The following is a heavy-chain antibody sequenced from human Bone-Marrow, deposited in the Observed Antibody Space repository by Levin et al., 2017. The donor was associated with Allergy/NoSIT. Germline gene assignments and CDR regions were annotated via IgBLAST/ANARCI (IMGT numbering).Heavy chain of an antibody. Sequence: GGSLRLSCKASGYSFTDYYLHWVRQAPGQGLEWMGRINLSGGDTLYAETLRGRVTMTWDTSTSTVYMEVNGLRSADTAVYYCVTEIRGGAFDYWGQGALVTVSS. CDR1: GYSFTDYY. CDR2: INLSGGDT. CDR3: VTEIRGGAFDY. V-gene: IGHV1-46*04. D-gene: IGHD3-16*01. J-gene: IGHJ4*02.